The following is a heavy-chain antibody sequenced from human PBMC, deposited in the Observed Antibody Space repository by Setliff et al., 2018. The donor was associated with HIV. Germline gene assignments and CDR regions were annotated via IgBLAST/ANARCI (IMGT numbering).Heavy chain of an antibody. D-gene: IGHD6-13*01. V-gene: IGHV4-39*07. CDR3: ARGARLLAGYSDRWDYYYMAV. J-gene: IGHJ6*03. CDR2: INHSGST. Sequence: SETLSLTCSVSGDSISSGSYHCSWIRQPPGKGLEWIGEINHSGSTHYNPSLKSRFTISVDTSKNQFSLKVNSVTAADTAVYYCARGARLLAGYSDRWDYYYMAVWGKGTTVTVSS. CDR1: GDSISSGSYH.